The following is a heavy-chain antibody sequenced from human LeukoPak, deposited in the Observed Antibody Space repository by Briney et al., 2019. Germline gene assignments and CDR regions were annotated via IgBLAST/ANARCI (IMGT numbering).Heavy chain of an antibody. V-gene: IGHV3-48*01. CDR1: GFTFSSYS. CDR3: ASDSPGGLGFDY. J-gene: IGHJ4*02. Sequence: PGGSLRLSCAASGFTFSSYSMNCVRQTPGKGLEWISYISTSSNTIYYADSVKGRFTISRDNAKNSLYLQMHTLRAEDTAVFYCASDSPGGLGFDYWGQGILVTVSS. CDR2: ISTSSNTI. D-gene: IGHD3-16*01.